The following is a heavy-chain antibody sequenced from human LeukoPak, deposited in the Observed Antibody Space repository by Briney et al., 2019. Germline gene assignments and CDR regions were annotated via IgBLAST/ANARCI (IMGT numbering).Heavy chain of an antibody. V-gene: IGHV3-30*18. CDR1: GFTFSSYG. CDR3: AKGYKDYYMDV. J-gene: IGHJ6*03. D-gene: IGHD3-10*01. CDR2: ISYDGSNK. Sequence: GRSLRLSCAASGFTFSSYGMHWVRQAPGKGLEWVAVISYDGSNKYYADSVKGRFTISRDNSKNTLYLQMNSLRAEDTAVYYCAKGYKDYYMDVWGKGTTVTVSS.